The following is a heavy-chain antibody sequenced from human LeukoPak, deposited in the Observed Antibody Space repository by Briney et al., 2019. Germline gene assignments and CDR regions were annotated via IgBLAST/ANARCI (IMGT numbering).Heavy chain of an antibody. Sequence: SVKVSCKASGGTFSSYAISWVRQAPGQGLEWMGGIIPIFGTANYAQKFQGRVTITADKSTSTAYMELSSLRSEDTAVYYCARHRVSQSGSYHSYFDPWGQGTLVTVSS. CDR3: ARHRVSQSGSYHSYFDP. CDR2: IIPIFGTA. V-gene: IGHV1-69*06. J-gene: IGHJ5*02. D-gene: IGHD3-10*01. CDR1: GGTFSSYA.